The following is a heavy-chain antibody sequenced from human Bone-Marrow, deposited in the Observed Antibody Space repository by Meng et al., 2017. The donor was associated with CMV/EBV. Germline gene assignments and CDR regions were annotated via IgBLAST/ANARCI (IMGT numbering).Heavy chain of an antibody. J-gene: IGHJ4*02. CDR2: IIPIFGTA. CDR1: GTTVSIYA. D-gene: IGHD5-18*01. V-gene: IGHV1-69*12. CDR3: ASGGYSYAHRDY. Sequence: QLVVSWSVVTKAVSSLEVSCKASGTTVSIYAIRLLRQARGQGLEWLGVIIPIFGTANYAQTFQGRGTITADESPSTAYMALSSLRSEDTAVYYCASGGYSYAHRDYWGQGTLVTVSS.